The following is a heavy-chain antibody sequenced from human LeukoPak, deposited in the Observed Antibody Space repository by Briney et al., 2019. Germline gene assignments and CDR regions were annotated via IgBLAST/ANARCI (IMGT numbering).Heavy chain of an antibody. CDR3: ARDDSSGYYYVIFDY. J-gene: IGHJ4*02. CDR2: INPSGGST. Sequence: ASVKVSCKASGYTFTGYYMHWVRQAPGQGLEWMGIINPSGGSTSYAQKFQGRVTMTRDMSTSTVYMELSSLRSEDTAVYYCARDDSSGYYYVIFDYWGQGTLVTVSS. CDR1: GYTFTGYY. D-gene: IGHD3-22*01. V-gene: IGHV1-46*01.